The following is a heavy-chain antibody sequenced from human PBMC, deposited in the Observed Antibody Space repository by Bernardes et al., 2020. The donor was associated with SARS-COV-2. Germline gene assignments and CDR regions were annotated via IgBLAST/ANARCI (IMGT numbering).Heavy chain of an antibody. Sequence: SETLSLTCTVSGGSISSANWWSWVRQPPGKGLEWIGEIFHIGNTKYNPSLEGRVTISLDKSKNQFSLKLKSLTAADTAVYYCAREAAIFGLDPLPYYFDYWGQGALVTVSS. CDR1: GGSISSANW. CDR2: IFHIGNT. J-gene: IGHJ4*02. V-gene: IGHV4-4*02. D-gene: IGHD3-3*01. CDR3: AREAAIFGLDPLPYYFDY.